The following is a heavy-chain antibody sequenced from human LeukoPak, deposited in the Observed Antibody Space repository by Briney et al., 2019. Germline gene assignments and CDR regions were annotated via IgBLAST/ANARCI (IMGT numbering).Heavy chain of an antibody. D-gene: IGHD1-26*01. CDR3: TFPRSPGPRLRAY. V-gene: IGHV4-4*02. Sequence: KPSGTLSLPCGVSGGSISSSNWRGSVRQPPGKGLEWIGEIYHSGSTNYNPSPKSRVTISVDKSKNQFSLKLSSVTAADTAVYYCTFPRSPGPRLRAYWAQGPLVTVSS. CDR2: IYHSGST. J-gene: IGHJ4*02. CDR1: GGSISSSNW.